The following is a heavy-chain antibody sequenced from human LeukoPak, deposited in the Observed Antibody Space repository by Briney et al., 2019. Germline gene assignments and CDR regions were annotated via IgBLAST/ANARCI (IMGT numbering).Heavy chain of an antibody. V-gene: IGHV4-34*01. J-gene: IGHJ5*02. CDR1: GGSFSGYY. CDR2: INHSGNT. CDR3: ARARGYSSGWYLAP. Sequence: SETLSLTCAVYGGSFSGYYWSWIRQPPGKGLEWIGEINHSGNTNYNPSLKSRVTISVDTSKHQFSLKLSSVTAADTAVYYCARARGYSSGWYLAPWGQGTLVTVSS. D-gene: IGHD6-19*01.